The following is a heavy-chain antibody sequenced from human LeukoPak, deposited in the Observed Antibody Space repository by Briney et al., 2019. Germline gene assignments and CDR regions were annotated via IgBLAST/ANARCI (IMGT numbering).Heavy chain of an antibody. CDR2: IYSGGAT. J-gene: IGHJ4*02. CDR1: GFTVSSNY. V-gene: IGHV3-53*01. D-gene: IGHD6-19*01. CDR3: AGGRYSSVWY. Sequence: PGGSLRLFCAASGFTVSSNYMSWVRQAPGKGLEWVSVIYSGGATNYADSVKGRFTISRDNAKNTLYLQMNSLRAEDTAVYYCAGGRYSSVWYWGQGTLVTVSS.